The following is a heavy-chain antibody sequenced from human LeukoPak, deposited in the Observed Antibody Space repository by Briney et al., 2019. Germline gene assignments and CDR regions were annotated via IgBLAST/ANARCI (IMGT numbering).Heavy chain of an antibody. J-gene: IGHJ6*03. CDR3: ARDGHYQPLGTTYYYYYMDV. CDR1: GFTFSTYN. Sequence: PGGFLRLSCAASGFTFSTYNMNWVRQAPGKGLEWISSISSTSTFIKYADSVKGRFTISRDNVKSSLYLQMNSLRAEDSAVYFCARDGHYQPLGTTYYYYYMDVWGKGTTVTVSS. D-gene: IGHD6-13*01. CDR2: ISSTSTFI. V-gene: IGHV3-21*01.